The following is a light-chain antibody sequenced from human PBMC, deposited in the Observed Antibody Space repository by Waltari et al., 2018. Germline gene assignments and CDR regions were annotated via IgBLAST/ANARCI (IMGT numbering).Light chain of an antibody. J-gene: IGKJ2*01. CDR1: QMLNNNY. CDR3: QHYGSSPYT. V-gene: IGKV3-20*01. Sequence: DTVLTQSPGPLSLSPGESVRPSCRASQMLNNNYLAWYQQKPGQAPALLIHGASRRATGVPERFSGSGSGTDFTLIISRLEVEDSAVYYCQHYGSSPYTFGRGTKLEIK. CDR2: GAS.